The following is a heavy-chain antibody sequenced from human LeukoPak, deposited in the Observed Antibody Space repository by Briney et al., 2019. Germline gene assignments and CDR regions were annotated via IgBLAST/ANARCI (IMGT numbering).Heavy chain of an antibody. J-gene: IGHJ4*02. CDR2: ISTNGGST. Sequence: GGSLRLSCAASGFTFSEYSMHWVRQAPGKGLEYVSAISTNGGSTYYANSVKGRFTISRDDPKNTLDLQMGSLRPEDMAVYYCARGIRYYGSGIDYWGQGTPVTVSS. CDR1: GFTFSEYS. CDR3: ARGIRYYGSGIDY. D-gene: IGHD3-10*01. V-gene: IGHV3-64*01.